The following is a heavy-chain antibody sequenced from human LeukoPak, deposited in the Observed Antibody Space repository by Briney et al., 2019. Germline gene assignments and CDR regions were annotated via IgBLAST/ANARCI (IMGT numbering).Heavy chain of an antibody. CDR2: ISGSGGST. CDR1: VFTFTSYA. Sequence: GGSLRLSCAASVFTFTSYAMSWVRQAPRKGLGWVSAISGSGGSTYYADSVKGGFTIYRDNSKNTLSLRMNRLRPGDTAVYYCAKAGIVATRVIVYYFDYWGQGTLVTVSS. J-gene: IGHJ4*02. D-gene: IGHD5-12*01. CDR3: AKAGIVATRVIVYYFDY. V-gene: IGHV3-23*01.